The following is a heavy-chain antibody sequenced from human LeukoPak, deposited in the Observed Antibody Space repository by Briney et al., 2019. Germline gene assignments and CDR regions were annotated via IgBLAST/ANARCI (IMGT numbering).Heavy chain of an antibody. CDR2: ISSSSSYI. D-gene: IGHD2-2*01. V-gene: IGHV3-21*01. Sequence: GGSLRLSCAASGFTSSSYSMNWVRQAPGKGLEWVSSISSSSSYIYYADSVKGRFTISRDNAKNSLYLQMNSLRAEDTAVYYCARERVPAATLDAFDIWGQGTMVTVSS. CDR3: ARERVPAATLDAFDI. CDR1: GFTSSSYS. J-gene: IGHJ3*02.